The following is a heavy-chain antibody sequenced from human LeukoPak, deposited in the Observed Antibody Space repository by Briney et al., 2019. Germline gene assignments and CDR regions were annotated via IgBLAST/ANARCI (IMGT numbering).Heavy chain of an antibody. CDR1: GDSISSGSYY. D-gene: IGHD5/OR15-5a*01. CDR3: ARGSLGREVSAFFKH. Sequence: SETLSLTCSVSGDSISSGSYYWSWIRQPAGKGLEWSVRIYTTGSTNYNPSLKSRVTISVYTTENQFSLRLSSVTAADTAVYYCARGSLGREVSAFFKHWGQGILVTVSS. CDR2: IYTTGST. J-gene: IGHJ4*02. V-gene: IGHV4-61*02.